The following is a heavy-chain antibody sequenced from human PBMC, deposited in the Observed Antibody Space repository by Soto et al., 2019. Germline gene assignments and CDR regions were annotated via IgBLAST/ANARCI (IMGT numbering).Heavy chain of an antibody. Sequence: SETLSLTCTVSGGSISSDYWNWIRQSPGKGLEWIGCLFHTGGTKYNPSLKSRVTISVDTSKAQLSLRLTSVTAADTAVYYCARGILRTSGTYGFDNWAQGTLVTVSS. CDR3: ARGILRTSGTYGFDN. J-gene: IGHJ4*02. CDR2: LFHTGGT. CDR1: GGSISSDY. D-gene: IGHD3-10*01. V-gene: IGHV4-59*01.